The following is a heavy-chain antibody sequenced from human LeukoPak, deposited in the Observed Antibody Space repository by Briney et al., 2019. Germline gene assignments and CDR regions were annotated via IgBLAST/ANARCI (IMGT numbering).Heavy chain of an antibody. J-gene: IGHJ4*02. CDR3: AKVPRMAWGES. CDR2: ISGSGDST. CDR1: GFTFSVYA. V-gene: IGHV3-23*01. Sequence: TGGSLRLSCAASGFTFSVYAMSWVRQAPGKGLEWVSLISGSGDSTYYADSVKGRFTISRENSKNTLYLQMTSLRAEDTAVYYCAKVPRMAWGESWGQGTLVTVSS. D-gene: IGHD3-16*01.